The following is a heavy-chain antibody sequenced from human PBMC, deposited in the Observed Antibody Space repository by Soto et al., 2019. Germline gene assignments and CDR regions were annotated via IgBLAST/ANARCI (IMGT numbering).Heavy chain of an antibody. CDR1: GFTFSSYG. J-gene: IGHJ6*03. D-gene: IGHD6-6*01. V-gene: IGHV3-30*18. Sequence: GGSLRLSCAASGFTFSSYGMHWVRQAPGKGLEWVAVISYDGSNKYYADSVKGRFTISRDNSKNTLYLQMNSLRAEDTAVYYCAKDGEQLALVGVPGPYYYYYMDVWGKGTTVTVSS. CDR3: AKDGEQLALVGVPGPYYYYYMDV. CDR2: ISYDGSNK.